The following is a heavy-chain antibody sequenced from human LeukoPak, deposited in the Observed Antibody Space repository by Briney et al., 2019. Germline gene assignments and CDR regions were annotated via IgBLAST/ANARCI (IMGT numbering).Heavy chain of an antibody. D-gene: IGHD6-19*01. J-gene: IGHJ4*02. Sequence: GASVKVSCKASGGTFSSYAISWVRQAPGQGLEWMGGIIPIFGTANYAQKFQGRVTITADKSTSTAYMELSSLRSEDTAVYYCASSRSGWYYFDYWGQGTLVTVSS. CDR1: GGTFSSYA. V-gene: IGHV1-69*06. CDR3: ASSRSGWYYFDY. CDR2: IIPIFGTA.